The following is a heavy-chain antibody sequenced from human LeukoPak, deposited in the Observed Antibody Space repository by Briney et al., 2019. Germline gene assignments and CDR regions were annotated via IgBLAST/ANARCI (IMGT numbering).Heavy chain of an antibody. V-gene: IGHV3-20*04. J-gene: IGHJ4*02. CDR1: VFTFDDYG. CDR3: ARARGYCSSTSCSFDY. CDR2: INWNGGST. Sequence: SGGSLRLSCAASVFTFDDYGMSWVRQAPGKGLEWVSGINWNGGSTGYAGSVKGRFTISRDNAKNSLYLQMNSLRAEDTALYYCARARGYCSSTSCSFDYWGQGTLVTVSS. D-gene: IGHD2-2*01.